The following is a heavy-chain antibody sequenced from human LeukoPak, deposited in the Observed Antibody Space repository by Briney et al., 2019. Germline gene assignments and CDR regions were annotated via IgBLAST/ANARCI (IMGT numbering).Heavy chain of an antibody. CDR1: GFTFSTYW. D-gene: IGHD3-22*01. V-gene: IGHV3-74*01. CDR3: AKGLLRTYFSDSSGHTPETPNYFDY. J-gene: IGHJ4*02. CDR2: INSDESNT. Sequence: GGSLRLSCAASGFTFSTYWMHWVRQAPGKGLVWVSRINSDESNTNYADSVKGRFTISRDNAKNTLYLQMNSLRAEDTAVYYCAKGLLRTYFSDSSGHTPETPNYFDYWGQGALVTVSS.